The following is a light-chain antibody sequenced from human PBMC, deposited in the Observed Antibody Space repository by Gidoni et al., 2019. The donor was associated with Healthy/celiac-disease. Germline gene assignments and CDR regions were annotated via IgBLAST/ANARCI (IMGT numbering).Light chain of an antibody. CDR3: QQSYSTPPS. CDR1: QSISSY. V-gene: IGKV1-39*01. CDR2: AAS. Sequence: ENQMTQSPSSLSASVGDRVTITCRASQSISSYFNWYQQKPGKAPKLLIYAASSLQRGVPSRFSGSGSGTDFTLTISSLQPEAFATYYCQQSYSTPPSFXPXTKVDIK. J-gene: IGKJ3*01.